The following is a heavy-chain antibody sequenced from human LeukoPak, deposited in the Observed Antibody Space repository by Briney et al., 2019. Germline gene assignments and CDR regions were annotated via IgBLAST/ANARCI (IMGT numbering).Heavy chain of an antibody. Sequence: PSETLSLTCTVSGGSITNYYWSWIRQPPGKGLEWIGYIYGSGSTNYNASLKSRVTISVDTSKNQLSLKLSSVTAADTAVYYCARLVGNNWFDPWGQGSLVTVSS. V-gene: IGHV4-59*08. CDR2: IYGSGST. CDR3: ARLVGNNWFDP. D-gene: IGHD2-15*01. CDR1: GGSITNYY. J-gene: IGHJ5*02.